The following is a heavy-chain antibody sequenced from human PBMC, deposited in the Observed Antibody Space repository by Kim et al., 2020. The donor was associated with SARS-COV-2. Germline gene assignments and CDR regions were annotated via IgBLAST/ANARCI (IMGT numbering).Heavy chain of an antibody. D-gene: IGHD3-22*01. J-gene: IGHJ6*02. V-gene: IGHV4-31*03. CDR2: IFSSGST. CDR1: GGSVSSGRYY. Sequence: SETLSLTCTVSGGSVSSGRYYWNWIRQHPGKGLEWIGFIFSSGSTYYNPSLKSRVTLSADTSKNQFSLRLSSVTAADTAVYYCARSFPMIVGADYGMDVWGQGTTVTVSS. CDR3: ARSFPMIVGADYGMDV.